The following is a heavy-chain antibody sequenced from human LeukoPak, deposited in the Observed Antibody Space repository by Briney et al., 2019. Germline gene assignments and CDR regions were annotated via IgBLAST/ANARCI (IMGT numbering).Heavy chain of an antibody. D-gene: IGHD3-22*01. CDR3: AKDLSSAITSALVLDV. Sequence: GGSLRLSCTASGFTFDDYAMHWVRHTPGKGLEWVAGITWNRDNIGYGDSVKGRFTISRDNVKNVLYLQMNSLRPEDTALYYCAKDLSSAITSALVLDVWGQGTTV. J-gene: IGHJ6*02. V-gene: IGHV3-9*01. CDR1: GFTFDDYA. CDR2: ITWNRDNI.